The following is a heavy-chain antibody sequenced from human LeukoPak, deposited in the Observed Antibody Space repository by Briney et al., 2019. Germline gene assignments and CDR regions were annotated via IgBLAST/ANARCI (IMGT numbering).Heavy chain of an antibody. V-gene: IGHV3-23*01. Sequence: GGSLRLSCAASGFTFSSYVMSWVRQAPGKGLDWVSVISGSAGTTYYADSVKGRFTISRDNSKNTLYLQMNSLRAEDTAIYYCAKDGSTTVTTKGGPRRSFDYWGLGTLVTVSS. J-gene: IGHJ4*02. D-gene: IGHD4-17*01. CDR3: AKDGSTTVTTKGGPRRSFDY. CDR1: GFTFSSYV. CDR2: ISGSAGTT.